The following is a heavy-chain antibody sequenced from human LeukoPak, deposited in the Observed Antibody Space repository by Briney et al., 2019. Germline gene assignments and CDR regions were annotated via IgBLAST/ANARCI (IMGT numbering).Heavy chain of an antibody. J-gene: IGHJ4*02. CDR1: VGSISISSYY. D-gene: IGHD6-13*01. CDR3: ARDWYSSSWSPGLAKNYYFDY. Sequence: PSETLSLTCTVPVGSISISSYYWGWIRQPPGDWLGWLGSIYFSGSTYYNPSLKSRATISVDTTKNQFSLRLTSVTPTDTPVYYCARDWYSSSWSPGLAKNYYFDYWGQGTLVTVSS. V-gene: IGHV4-39*07. CDR2: IYFSGST.